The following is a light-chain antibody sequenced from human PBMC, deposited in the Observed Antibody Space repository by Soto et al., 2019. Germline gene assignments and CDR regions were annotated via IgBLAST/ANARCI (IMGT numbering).Light chain of an antibody. Sequence: IVLTQSPATMSLSPGERATLSCRASQTISSYLAWFQQRPGQAPRLLIYDASSRATGIPDRFSGSGSGTDFTLTISRLEPEDFAVYYCQHSGDFRWTFGQGTKVDIK. CDR3: QHSGDFRWT. CDR1: QTISSY. CDR2: DAS. J-gene: IGKJ1*01. V-gene: IGKV3-11*01.